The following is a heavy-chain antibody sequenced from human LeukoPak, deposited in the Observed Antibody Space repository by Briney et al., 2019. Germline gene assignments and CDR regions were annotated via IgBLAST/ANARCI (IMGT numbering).Heavy chain of an antibody. Sequence: GGSLTLSCAASGFIFDRYAIHWVRQAPGRGLEWVSLINSRETKLYADSVKGRFTISRDSSKNSVYLQMNSLTSEDTALYYCAKEMDTIYFDYWGQGTLVTVSS. CDR3: AKEMDTIYFDY. CDR2: INSRETK. D-gene: IGHD5-12*01. J-gene: IGHJ4*02. CDR1: GFIFDRYA. V-gene: IGHV3-43*01.